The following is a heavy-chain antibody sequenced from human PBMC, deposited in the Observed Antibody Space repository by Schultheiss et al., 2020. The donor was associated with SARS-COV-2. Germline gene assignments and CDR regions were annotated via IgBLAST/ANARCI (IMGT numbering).Heavy chain of an antibody. D-gene: IGHD6-6*01. Sequence: SETLSLTCTVSGGSISSYYWGWIRQPPGKGLEWIGSIYTSGSTNYNPSLKSRVTMSVDTSKNQFSLKLSSVTAADTAVYYCARQRVAARPRSYYYYGMDVWGQGTTVTVSS. J-gene: IGHJ6*02. CDR2: IYTSGST. CDR1: GGSISSYY. V-gene: IGHV4-4*07. CDR3: ARQRVAARPRSYYYYGMDV.